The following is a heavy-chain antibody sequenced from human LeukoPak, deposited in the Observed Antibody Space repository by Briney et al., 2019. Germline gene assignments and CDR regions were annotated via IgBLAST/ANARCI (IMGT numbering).Heavy chain of an antibody. CDR3: ARQSGTMVTTRFDY. CDR2: ISGSGGST. Sequence: GGSLRLSCAASGFTFSSYAMSWVRQAPGKGLEWVSAISGSGGSTYYSDSVKGRFTISRDNAKNSLYLQMNSLRAEDTAIYYCARQSGTMVTTRFDYWGQGTLVTVSS. J-gene: IGHJ4*02. CDR1: GFTFSSYA. V-gene: IGHV3-23*01. D-gene: IGHD4-17*01.